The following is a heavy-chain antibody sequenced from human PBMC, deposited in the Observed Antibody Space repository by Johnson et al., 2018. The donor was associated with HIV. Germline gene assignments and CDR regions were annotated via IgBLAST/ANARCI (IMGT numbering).Heavy chain of an antibody. D-gene: IGHD3-9*01. Sequence: QVQLVESGGGVVQPGRSLSLSCAASGFTFSSYAMNWVRQAPGKGLEWVAVISYDGRNKDYADSVKGRCTISRDNSKNTLFLQMNSLRPEDTAVYYCAKDIRLVSAYYDILSGTSFDAFDIWGQG. V-gene: IGHV3-30*04. CDR1: GFTFSSYA. J-gene: IGHJ3*02. CDR2: ISYDGRNK. CDR3: AKDIRLVSAYYDILSGTSFDAFDI.